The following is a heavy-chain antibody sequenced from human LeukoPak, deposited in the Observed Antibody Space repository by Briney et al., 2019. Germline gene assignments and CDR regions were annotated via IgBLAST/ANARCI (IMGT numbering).Heavy chain of an antibody. D-gene: IGHD2-21*01. V-gene: IGHV4-61*01. Sequence: SETLSLTCTVSGGSVSSGSYYWSWIRQPPGKGLELIGYIYYSGSTNYNPSLKSRVTISVDTSKNQFSLKLSSVTAADTAVYYCARGNTGLFYYYGMDVWGKGTTVTVSS. CDR2: IYYSGST. CDR3: ARGNTGLFYYYGMDV. CDR1: GGSVSSGSYY. J-gene: IGHJ6*04.